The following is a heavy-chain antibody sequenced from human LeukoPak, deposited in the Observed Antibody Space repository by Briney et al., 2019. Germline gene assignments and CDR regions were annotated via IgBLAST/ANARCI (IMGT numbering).Heavy chain of an antibody. J-gene: IGHJ4*02. Sequence: PSETLSLTCTVSGYSISSSYYWSWIQQPPGKGLEWIGYIYYSGSTNYNPSLKSRVTISVDTSKNQFSLKLSSVTAADTAVYYCASYTYYYDYWGQGTLVTVSS. V-gene: IGHV4-61*01. CDR3: ASYTYYYDY. CDR2: IYYSGST. CDR1: GYSISSSYY.